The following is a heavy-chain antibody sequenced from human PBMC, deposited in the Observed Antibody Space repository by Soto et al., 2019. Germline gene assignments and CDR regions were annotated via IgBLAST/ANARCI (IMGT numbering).Heavy chain of an antibody. CDR2: IYHNGST. CDR3: GRGRGYSNAWGSYYSGMDV. D-gene: IGHD5-12*01. J-gene: IGHJ6*02. Sequence: QVQLQQWGAGLLKPSETLSLTCAIYGGSFSNYYWNWIRQPPGKGLEWMGKIYHNGSTNYSPSLNGRHTRSVATSKSQFSLKLSSVTAADTAVYFGGRGRGYSNAWGSYYSGMDVWGQGTTVTVSS. V-gene: IGHV4-34*01. CDR1: GGSFSNYY.